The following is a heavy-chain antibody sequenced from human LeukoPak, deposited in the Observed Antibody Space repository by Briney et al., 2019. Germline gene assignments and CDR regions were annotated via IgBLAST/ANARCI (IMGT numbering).Heavy chain of an antibody. Sequence: PSETLSLTCTVSGVSISSYYWSWIRQPPGKGLEWIGYIYYSGSTNYNPSLKSRVTISVDTSKNQFSLKLSSVTAADTAVYYCARDRSWGDAFDIWGQGTMVTVSS. CDR3: ARDRSWGDAFDI. CDR2: IYYSGST. V-gene: IGHV4-59*01. J-gene: IGHJ3*02. CDR1: GVSISSYY. D-gene: IGHD6-13*01.